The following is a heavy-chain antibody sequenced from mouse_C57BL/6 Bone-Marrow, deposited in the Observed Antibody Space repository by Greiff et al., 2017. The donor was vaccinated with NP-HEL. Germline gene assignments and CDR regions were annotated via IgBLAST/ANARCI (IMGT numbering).Heavy chain of an antibody. V-gene: IGHV1-81*01. Sequence: VQLQQSGAELARPGASVKLSCKASGYTFTSYGISWVKQRTGQGLEWIGEIYPRCGNTYYNEKFKGKATLTADKSSSTAYMELRSLTSEDSAVYFCARNPNWYFDVWGTGTTVTVSS. CDR3: ARNPNWYFDV. CDR1: GYTFTSYG. J-gene: IGHJ1*03. CDR2: IYPRCGNT.